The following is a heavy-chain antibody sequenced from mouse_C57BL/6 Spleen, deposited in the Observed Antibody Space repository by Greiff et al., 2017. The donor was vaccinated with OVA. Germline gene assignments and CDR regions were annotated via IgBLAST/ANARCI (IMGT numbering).Heavy chain of an antibody. CDR1: GYTFTSYW. V-gene: IGHV1-61*01. J-gene: IGHJ3*01. CDR3: ARGDYGSSYMFAY. CDR2: IYPSDSET. Sequence: QVQLQQPGAELVRPGSSVKLSCKASGYTFTSYWMDWVKQRPGQGLEWIGNIYPSDSETHYNQKFKDKATLTVDKSSSTAYMQLSSLTSEDSAVYYCARGDYGSSYMFAYWGQGTLVTVSA. D-gene: IGHD1-1*01.